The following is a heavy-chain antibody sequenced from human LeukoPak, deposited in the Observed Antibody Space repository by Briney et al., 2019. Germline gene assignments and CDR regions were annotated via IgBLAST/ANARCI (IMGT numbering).Heavy chain of an antibody. Sequence: GGSLRLSCAASGFTFSSYSMNWVRQAPGKGLEGVSYISSSGSTIYYADSVKGRFTISRDNAKNSLYLQMNSLRAEDTAVYYCARSRGDYGDDGWYVDLWGRGTLVTVSS. CDR2: ISSSGSTI. CDR1: GFTFSSYS. J-gene: IGHJ2*01. CDR3: ARSRGDYGDDGWYVDL. D-gene: IGHD4-17*01. V-gene: IGHV3-48*04.